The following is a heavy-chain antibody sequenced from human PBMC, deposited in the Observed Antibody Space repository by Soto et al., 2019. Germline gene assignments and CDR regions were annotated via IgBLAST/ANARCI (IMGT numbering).Heavy chain of an antibody. J-gene: IGHJ4*02. CDR3: ARAGYCGPGCYYYFDY. V-gene: IGHV3-7*01. Sequence: PGGALRLSCAVSVFTCGSYWMNWVRLIPGKGLEWVAYIKPDGSATYYVDSVKGRFTISRDNAKNSLYLQMNSLRVEDTSVYYCARAGYCGPGCYYYFDYWGQGTLVTVSS. CDR2: IKPDGSAT. D-gene: IGHD2-21*02. CDR1: VFTCGSYW.